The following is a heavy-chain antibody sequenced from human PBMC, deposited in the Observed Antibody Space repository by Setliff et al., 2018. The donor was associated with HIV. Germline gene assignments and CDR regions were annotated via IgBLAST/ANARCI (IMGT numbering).Heavy chain of an antibody. CDR2: IYYSGST. J-gene: IGHJ4*02. V-gene: IGHV4-39*07. Sequence: SETLSLTCTVSGGSISSSSYYWGWIRQPPGKGLEWIGSIYYSGSTNYNPSLKSRVTISVDTSKSQFSLNVNSVTAADTAVYYCATSSSWSTFDYWGQGTLVTVSS. D-gene: IGHD6-19*01. CDR3: ATSSSWSTFDY. CDR1: GGSISSSSYY.